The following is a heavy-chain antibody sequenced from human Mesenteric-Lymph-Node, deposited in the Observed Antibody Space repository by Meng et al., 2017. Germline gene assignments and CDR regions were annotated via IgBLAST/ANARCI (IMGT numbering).Heavy chain of an antibody. CDR2: INTNTGNP. V-gene: IGHV7-4-1*02. D-gene: IGHD3-10*01. CDR1: GYTFTTYA. CDR3: ARVIYGSGSYYSDY. Sequence: VQLVQSGSELKKPGASVKVSCKASGYTFTTYAMNWVRQAPGQGLEWVGWINTNTGNPTYAQDFTGRFVFSLDTSVSTAYLQISSLKAEDTAVYYCARVIYGSGSYYSDYWGQGTLVTVSS. J-gene: IGHJ4*02.